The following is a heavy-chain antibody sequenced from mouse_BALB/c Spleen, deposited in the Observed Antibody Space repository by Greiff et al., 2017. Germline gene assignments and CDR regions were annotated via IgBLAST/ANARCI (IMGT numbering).Heavy chain of an antibody. CDR1: GFSLTSYG. CDR2: IWSDGST. V-gene: IGHV2-6-2*01. J-gene: IGHJ4*01. Sequence: QVQLQQSGPDLVAPSQSLSITCTVSGFSLTSYGVHWVRQPPGKGLEWLVVIWSDGSTTYNSALKSRLSISKDNSKSQVFLKMNSLQTDDTAMYYCARHGDYYGSSLYYYAMDYWGQGTSVTVSS. CDR3: ARHGDYYGSSLYYYAMDY. D-gene: IGHD1-1*01.